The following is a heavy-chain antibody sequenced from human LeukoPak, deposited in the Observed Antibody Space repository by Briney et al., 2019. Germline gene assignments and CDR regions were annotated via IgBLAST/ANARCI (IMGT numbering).Heavy chain of an antibody. CDR1: GYTFTSYY. CDR2: INPSGGST. D-gene: IGHD2-2*01. Sequence: ASVKVSCKASGYTFTSYYMHWVRQAPGQGLEWMGIINPSGGSTSYAQKFQGRVTMTRDTSTSTVYMELSSLRSEDTAVYYCARVRSEIVVVPAGHSWFDPWGQGTLVTVSS. V-gene: IGHV1-46*01. CDR3: ARVRSEIVVVPAGHSWFDP. J-gene: IGHJ5*02.